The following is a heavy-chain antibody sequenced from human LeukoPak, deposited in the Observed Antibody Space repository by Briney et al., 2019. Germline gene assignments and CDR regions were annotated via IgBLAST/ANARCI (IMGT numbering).Heavy chain of an antibody. CDR1: GFTFSAYD. V-gene: IGHV3-13*01. CDR2: IGSAGDT. J-gene: IGHJ4*02. D-gene: IGHD2-8*02. CDR3: ARGCNGGGCDPENLDS. Sequence: GGSLRLSCAASGFTFSAYDMHWVRQTTGKGLEWVSGIGSAGDTYYPASVKGRFIVSRENAKNSLFLQMNSLRVGDTALYYCARGCNGGGCDPENLDSWGQGTLVTVSS.